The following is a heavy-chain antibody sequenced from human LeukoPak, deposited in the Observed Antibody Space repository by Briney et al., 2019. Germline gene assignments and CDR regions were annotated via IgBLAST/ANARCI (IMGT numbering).Heavy chain of an antibody. J-gene: IGHJ4*02. CDR3: ARHRVMVTYLVWADY. Sequence: SETLSLTCTVSGGSISSSSYYWRWIRQPRRKGLEWIGRIYYSGSTYYNPSVKSRATISLDPSKNQFSLKLGSVPAADTAVYYCARHRVMVTYLVWADYWGQGHLVTVSS. CDR1: GGSISSSSYY. D-gene: IGHD2-8*01. V-gene: IGHV4-39*01. CDR2: IYYSGST.